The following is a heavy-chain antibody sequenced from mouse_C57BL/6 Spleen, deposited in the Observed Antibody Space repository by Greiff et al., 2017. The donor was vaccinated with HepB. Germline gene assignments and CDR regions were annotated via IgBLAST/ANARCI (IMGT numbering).Heavy chain of an antibody. CDR3: ARTDTTVVGGY. Sequence: QVQLQQPGAELVKPGASVKLSCKASGYTFTSYWMQWVKQRPGQGLEWIGEIDPSDSYTNYNQKFKGKATLTVDTSSSTAYMQLSSLTSEDSAVYYCARTDTTVVGGYWGQGTTLTVSS. CDR2: IDPSDSYT. D-gene: IGHD1-1*01. V-gene: IGHV1-50*01. J-gene: IGHJ2*01. CDR1: GYTFTSYW.